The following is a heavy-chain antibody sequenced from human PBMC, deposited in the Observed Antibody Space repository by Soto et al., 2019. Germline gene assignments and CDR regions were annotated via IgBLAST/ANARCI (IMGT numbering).Heavy chain of an antibody. CDR1: GGTFSSYA. J-gene: IGHJ6*02. Sequence: QVQLVQSGAEVKKPGSSVKVSCKASGGTFSSYAISWVRQAPGQGLEWMGGIIPIFGTANYAQKFQGRVTITADESTSTAYMELSSLRSEDTAVYYCARGPDTAMVPLGGYYYYGMDVWGQGTTVTVSS. D-gene: IGHD5-18*01. V-gene: IGHV1-69*12. CDR2: IIPIFGTA. CDR3: ARGPDTAMVPLGGYYYYGMDV.